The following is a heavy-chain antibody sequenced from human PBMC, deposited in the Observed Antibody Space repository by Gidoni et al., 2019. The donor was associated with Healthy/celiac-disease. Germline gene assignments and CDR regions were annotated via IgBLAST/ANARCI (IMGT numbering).Heavy chain of an antibody. J-gene: IGHJ6*02. V-gene: IGHV3-30*18. CDR2: ISYDGSNK. CDR3: AKDLFGWVYYYGMDV. Sequence: QVQLVESGGGVVQPGRSLRLSCAASGFTFSGYGMHWVRQAPGKGLEWVAVISYDGSNKYYADSVKGRFTISRDNSKNTLYLQMNSLRAEDTAVYYCAKDLFGWVYYYGMDVWGQGTTVTVSS. D-gene: IGHD3-16*01. CDR1: GFTFSGYG.